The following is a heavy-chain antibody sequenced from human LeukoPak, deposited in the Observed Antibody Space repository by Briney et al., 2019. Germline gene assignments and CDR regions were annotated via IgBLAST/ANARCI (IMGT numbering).Heavy chain of an antibody. CDR1: GFTFSSYG. CDR3: ARDGVRRFGELNAFDI. Sequence: GGSLRLSCAASGFTFSSYGMHWVRQTPGKGLEWVAVIWYDGSNKYYADSVKGRFTISRDNSKNTLYLQMNSLRAEDTAVYYCARDGVRRFGELNAFDIWGQGTMVTVSS. D-gene: IGHD3-10*01. V-gene: IGHV3-33*01. CDR2: IWYDGSNK. J-gene: IGHJ3*02.